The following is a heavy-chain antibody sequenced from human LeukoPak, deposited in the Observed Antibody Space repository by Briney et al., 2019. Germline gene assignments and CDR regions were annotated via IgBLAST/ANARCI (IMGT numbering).Heavy chain of an antibody. D-gene: IGHD6-19*01. CDR3: ARDRQWLVYGMDV. Sequence: GRSLGLSCAASGFTFSSYGMHWVRQAPGKGLEWVAVIWYDGSNKYYADSVKGRFTISRDNSKNTLYLQMNSLRAEDTAVYYCARDRQWLVYGMDVWGQGTTVTVSS. CDR1: GFTFSSYG. CDR2: IWYDGSNK. V-gene: IGHV3-33*01. J-gene: IGHJ6*02.